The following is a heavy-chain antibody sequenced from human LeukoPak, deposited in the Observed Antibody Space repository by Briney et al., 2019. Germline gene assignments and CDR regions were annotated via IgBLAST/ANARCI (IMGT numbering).Heavy chain of an antibody. Sequence: GGSLTLSCAASGFSFISYGMHWVRLAPGKGLGLEGVISVDGRSKDYADSVKGRCSISRVNTKDTLYLQMNSPMNEDKTADYCAKRPSDYGYYVSYFDYWGQGTLVSVSS. CDR1: GFSFISYG. V-gene: IGHV3-30*18. D-gene: IGHD4-17*01. CDR3: AKRPSDYGYYVSYFDY. CDR2: ISVDGRSK. J-gene: IGHJ4*02.